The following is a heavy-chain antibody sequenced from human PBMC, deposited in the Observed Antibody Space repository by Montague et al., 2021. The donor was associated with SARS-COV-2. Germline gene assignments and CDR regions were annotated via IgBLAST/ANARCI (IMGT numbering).Heavy chain of an antibody. CDR2: IYNSGST. V-gene: IGHV4-4*07. CDR1: GGSISCYY. CDR3: VRDQGRSNWNYPDY. D-gene: IGHD1-20*01. J-gene: IGHJ4*02. Sequence: SETLSLTCTVSGGSISCYYWSWFRQSAGKGLEWIWRIYNSGSTSYNPSRNSRVTMSVDTSKTQFSLTLSSVTAADTAVYYCVRDQGRSNWNYPDYWGQGTMVTVSS.